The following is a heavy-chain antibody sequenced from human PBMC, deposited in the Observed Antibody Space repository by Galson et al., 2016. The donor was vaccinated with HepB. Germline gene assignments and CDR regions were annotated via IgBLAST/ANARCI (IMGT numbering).Heavy chain of an antibody. D-gene: IGHD3-22*01. J-gene: IGHJ4*02. Sequence: SLRLSCAASGFTFSTYAMHWVRQAPGKGLEWVAVISYDGSNKYYADSVKGRFTISRDNSKDTVYLQMNSLRAEDTALYYCARMLLGSTGGYYSDGSAYYNDDDYWGQGTLVTVSS. CDR2: ISYDGSNK. CDR1: GFTFSTYA. V-gene: IGHV3-30-3*01. CDR3: ARMLLGSTGGYYSDGSAYYNDDDY.